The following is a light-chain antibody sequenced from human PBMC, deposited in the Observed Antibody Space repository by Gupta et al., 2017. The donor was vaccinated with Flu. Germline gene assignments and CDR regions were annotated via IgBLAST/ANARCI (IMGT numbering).Light chain of an antibody. CDR1: QDINIF. J-gene: IGKJ3*01. CDR2: ATS. Sequence: PSALSASVGDRVTITCRASQDINIFLAWYQQKPGKTTKSLIYATSHLESGVPSRFSGSGSGSTFTLTISSLQPEDVATYYCQKYKSHPPTFGPGTKVDV. V-gene: IGKV1-16*01. CDR3: QKYKSHPPT.